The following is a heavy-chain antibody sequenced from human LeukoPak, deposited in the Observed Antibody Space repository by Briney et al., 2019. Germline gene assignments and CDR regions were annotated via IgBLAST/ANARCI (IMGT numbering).Heavy chain of an antibody. J-gene: IGHJ3*02. CDR2: TKQDGSEK. CDR1: AYTFSTHT. D-gene: IGHD3-22*01. CDR3: ARGVGYDSSGYYDAFDI. V-gene: IGHV3-7*04. Sequence: PGGSLTLSCATPAYTFSTHTKTWLPQTPAKGPQTVTHTKQDGSEKYYVDSVKGRFTISRDNAKNSLYLQMNSLRAEDTAVYYCARGVGYDSSGYYDAFDIWGQGTMVTVSS.